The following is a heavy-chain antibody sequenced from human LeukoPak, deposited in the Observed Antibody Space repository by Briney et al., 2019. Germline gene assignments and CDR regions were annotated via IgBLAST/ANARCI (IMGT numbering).Heavy chain of an antibody. D-gene: IGHD6-19*01. Sequence: SETLSLTCTVSGGSISSSSYYWGWIRQPPGKGLEWIGSIYYNGSTYYNPSLKSRVTISVDTSKNQFSLKLSSVTAADTAVYYCARRGSGWDKVHWFDPWGQGTLVTVSS. CDR1: GGSISSSSYY. CDR3: ARRGSGWDKVHWFDP. V-gene: IGHV4-39*01. J-gene: IGHJ5*02. CDR2: IYYNGST.